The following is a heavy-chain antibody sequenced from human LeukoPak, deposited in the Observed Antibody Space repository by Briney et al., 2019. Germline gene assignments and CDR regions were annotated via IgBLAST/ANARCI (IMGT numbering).Heavy chain of an antibody. Sequence: TGGSLRLSCAASGFTFSNYAMSWVRQAPGKGLEWVSSISTSGGNTYYADSVKGRFTISRDNSKNTLYLQMNSLRAEDTAVYYCAEGVQSYGKFDYWGQGTLVTVSS. CDR3: AEGVQSYGKFDY. CDR2: ISTSGGNT. D-gene: IGHD1-26*01. J-gene: IGHJ4*02. V-gene: IGHV3-23*01. CDR1: GFTFSNYA.